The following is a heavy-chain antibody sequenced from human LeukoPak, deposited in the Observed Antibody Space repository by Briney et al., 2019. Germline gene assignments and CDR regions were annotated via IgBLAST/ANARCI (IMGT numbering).Heavy chain of an antibody. V-gene: IGHV4-34*01. CDR3: ARASRDTAMANYYFDY. Sequence: PSETLSLTCAVYGGPFSGYYWSDYYWSWIRQSPGKGLEWIGEISHSGSSNYNPSLKSRVTISVDTSKSQFSLKLTSMTDADTAIYYCARASRDTAMANYYFDYWGHGTPVTVSS. D-gene: IGHD5-18*01. CDR1: GGPFSGYYWSDYY. J-gene: IGHJ4*01. CDR2: ISHSGSS.